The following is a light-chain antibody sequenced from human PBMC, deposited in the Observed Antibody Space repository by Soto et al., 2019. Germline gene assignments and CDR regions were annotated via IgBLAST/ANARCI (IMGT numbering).Light chain of an antibody. Sequence: QSVLTQPPSASATPGQTLTISCSGRYSNIGSNFVSWYQRLPGTAPKLLIYSINQRPSGVPDRFSGSKSGTSASLTISGLQSEDEADYFCSSWDDSLDGPVFGGGTQLTVL. CDR2: SIN. V-gene: IGLV1-44*01. CDR1: YSNIGSNF. CDR3: SSWDDSLDGPV. J-gene: IGLJ3*02.